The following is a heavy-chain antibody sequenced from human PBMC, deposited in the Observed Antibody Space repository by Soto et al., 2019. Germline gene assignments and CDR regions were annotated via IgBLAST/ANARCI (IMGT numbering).Heavy chain of an antibody. V-gene: IGHV3-30*18. CDR3: AKDQASGQGSFDS. J-gene: IGHJ4*02. CDR1: GFTFNIYG. Sequence: GGSLRLSCAASGFTFNIYGMHWVRQAPDKGLEWVALISYDGSNQYYADSVKGRFTISRDNSKNTLFLQMDSLRADDTAVYYCAKDQASGQGSFDSWGQGTLVTVSS. CDR2: ISYDGSNQ.